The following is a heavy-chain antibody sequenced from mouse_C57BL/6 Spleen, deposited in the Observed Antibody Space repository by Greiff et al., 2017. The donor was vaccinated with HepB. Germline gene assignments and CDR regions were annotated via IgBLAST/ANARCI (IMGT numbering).Heavy chain of an antibody. CDR1: GYTFTSYW. Sequence: VQLQQSGAELAKPGASVKLSCKASGYTFTSYWMHWVKQRPGQGLEWIGYINPSSGYTKYNQKFKDKATLTADKSSSTAYLRLSSLTYEDSAVYFWAIGGNTPAMDYWGHGTSVTVSS. D-gene: IGHD2-1*01. CDR2: INPSSGYT. V-gene: IGHV1-7*01. J-gene: IGHJ4*01. CDR3: AIGGNTPAMDY.